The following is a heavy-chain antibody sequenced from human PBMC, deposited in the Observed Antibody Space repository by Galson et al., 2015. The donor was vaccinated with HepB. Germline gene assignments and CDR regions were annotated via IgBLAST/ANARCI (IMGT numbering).Heavy chain of an antibody. CDR1: GFTFSSYG. Sequence: SLRLSCAASGFTFSSYGMHWVRQAPGKGLEWVAVISYDGSNKYYADSVKGRFTISRDNSKNTLYLQMNSLRAEDTAVYYCAKGGYCSGGSCTHTDAFDIWGQGTMVTVSS. CDR2: ISYDGSNK. CDR3: AKGGYCSGGSCTHTDAFDI. D-gene: IGHD2-15*01. V-gene: IGHV3-30*18. J-gene: IGHJ3*02.